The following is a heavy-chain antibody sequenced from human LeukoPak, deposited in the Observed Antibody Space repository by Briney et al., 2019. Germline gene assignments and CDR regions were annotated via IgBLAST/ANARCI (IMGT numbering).Heavy chain of an antibody. J-gene: IGHJ4*02. Sequence: ASVKVSCKASGGTFSSYAISWVRQAPGHGLEWMGGIIPIFGTANYAQKFQGRVTITADESTSTAYMELSSLRSEDPAVYYCARVRRESRPFWGDGYNYYFDYWGQGTLVTVSS. CDR1: GGTFSSYA. CDR2: IIPIFGTA. CDR3: ARVRRESRPFWGDGYNYYFDY. D-gene: IGHD5-24*01. V-gene: IGHV1-69*13.